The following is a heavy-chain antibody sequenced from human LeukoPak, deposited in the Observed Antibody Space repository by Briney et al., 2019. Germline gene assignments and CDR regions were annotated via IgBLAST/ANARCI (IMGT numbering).Heavy chain of an antibody. CDR2: ISSNGGST. CDR3: VRDRVGSGYFDY. D-gene: IGHD1-1*01. Sequence: GGSLRLSCSASGFSFSTYAIHWVRQAPGKGLEYVSTISSNGGSTYYAAFVKGRFTISRDNSKNTLYLQMSGLRPEDTAVYYCVRDRVGSGYFDYWGQGTLVTVSS. CDR1: GFSFSTYA. V-gene: IGHV3-64D*06. J-gene: IGHJ4*02.